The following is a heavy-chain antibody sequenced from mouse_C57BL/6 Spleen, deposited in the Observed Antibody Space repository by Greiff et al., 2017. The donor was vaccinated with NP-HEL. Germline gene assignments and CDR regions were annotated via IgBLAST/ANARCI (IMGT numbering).Heavy chain of an antibody. Sequence: VKVVESGPGLVAPSQSLSITCTVSGFSLTSYAISWVRQPPGKGLEWLGVIWTGGGTNYNSALKSRLSISKDNSKSQVFLKMNSLQTDDTARYYCARNWHYYGSSYGFDYWGQGTTLTVSS. CDR1: GFSLTSYA. V-gene: IGHV2-9-1*01. CDR3: ARNWHYYGSSYGFDY. D-gene: IGHD1-1*01. J-gene: IGHJ2*01. CDR2: IWTGGGT.